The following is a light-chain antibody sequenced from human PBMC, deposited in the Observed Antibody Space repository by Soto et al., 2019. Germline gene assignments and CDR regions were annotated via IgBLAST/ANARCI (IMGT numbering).Light chain of an antibody. CDR1: SSNIGSNT. CDR2: SNN. J-gene: IGLJ2*01. CDR3: AAWDDSLNGHVV. Sequence: QSALTQPPSASGTPGQRVTISCSGSSSNIGSNTVNWYQQLPGTAPKLLIYSNNQRPSGVPDRFSGSTSGASASLAISGLQSEDEADYYCAAWDDSLNGHVVFGGGTKL. V-gene: IGLV1-44*01.